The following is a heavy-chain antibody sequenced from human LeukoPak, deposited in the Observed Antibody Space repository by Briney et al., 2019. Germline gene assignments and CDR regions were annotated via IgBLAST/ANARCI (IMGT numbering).Heavy chain of an antibody. D-gene: IGHD3-22*01. CDR3: ARCRRHSSGYYYLFDY. Sequence: PVKVSCKASGDTFSSYAISWVRQAPGQGLEWMGGIIPIFGTANYAQKFQGRVTITADESTSTAYMELSSLRSEDTAVYYCARCRRHSSGYYYLFDYWGQGTLVTVSS. CDR1: GDTFSSYA. V-gene: IGHV1-69*13. CDR2: IIPIFGTA. J-gene: IGHJ4*02.